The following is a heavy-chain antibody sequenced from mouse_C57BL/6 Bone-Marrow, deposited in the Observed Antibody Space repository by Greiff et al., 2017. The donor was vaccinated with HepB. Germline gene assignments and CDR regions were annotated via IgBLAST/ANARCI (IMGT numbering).Heavy chain of an antibody. CDR3: ARRLVMDY. J-gene: IGHJ4*01. Sequence: EVKVVESGGDLVKPGGSLKLSCAASGFTFSSYGMSWVRQTPDKRLEWVATISSGGSYTYYPDSVKGRFTISRDNAKNTLYLQMSSLKSEDTAMYYCARRLVMDYWGQGTSVTVSS. D-gene: IGHD2-10*02. CDR2: ISSGGSYT. V-gene: IGHV5-6*01. CDR1: GFTFSSYG.